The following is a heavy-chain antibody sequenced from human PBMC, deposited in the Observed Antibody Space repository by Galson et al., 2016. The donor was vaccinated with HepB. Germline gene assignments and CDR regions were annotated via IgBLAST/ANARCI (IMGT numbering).Heavy chain of an antibody. D-gene: IGHD2-8*02. Sequence: SLRLSCAASGFTFSSYSMHWVRQSPGKGLEWVSAISGSSDYLYYADSVGGRFTISRDNTKNSLYLQMNGLRADDTALYYCARDLLMGHTRGIFDIWGQGTPVAVSS. CDR2: ISGSSDYL. V-gene: IGHV3-21*06. CDR3: ARDLLMGHTRGIFDI. J-gene: IGHJ3*02. CDR1: GFTFSSYS.